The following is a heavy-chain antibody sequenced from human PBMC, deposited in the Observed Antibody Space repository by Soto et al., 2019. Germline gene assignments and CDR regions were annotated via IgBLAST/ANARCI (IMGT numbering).Heavy chain of an antibody. CDR1: GESISSNYW. CDR2: LFHSGSI. D-gene: IGHD5-18*01. J-gene: IGHJ6*02. CDR3: ARGIQVWSQPYYGMDV. Sequence: QVQLQESGPGLVKPSGTLSLTCAVSGESISSNYWWSWVRQSPGRGLEWIAELFHSGSIHPNPSFDSRFTMAVDNTKNQFSLTLKSVTAADTAVYYCARGIQVWSQPYYGMDVWGQGTTVIVSS. V-gene: IGHV4-4*02.